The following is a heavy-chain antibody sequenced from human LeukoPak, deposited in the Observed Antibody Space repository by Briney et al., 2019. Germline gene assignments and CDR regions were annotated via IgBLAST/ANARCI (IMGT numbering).Heavy chain of an antibody. V-gene: IGHV4-4*07. J-gene: IGHJ3*02. CDR2: ICTSGST. CDR3: ARNGDYGGAFDI. Sequence: SETLSLTGTVSGGSISTYCWSWIRQPAGKGLEWIGHICTSGSTNYNPSLKSRVTISVDTSKNQFSLKLSSVTAADTAVYYCARNGDYGGAFDIWGQGTMVTVSS. D-gene: IGHD4-17*01. CDR1: GGSISTYC.